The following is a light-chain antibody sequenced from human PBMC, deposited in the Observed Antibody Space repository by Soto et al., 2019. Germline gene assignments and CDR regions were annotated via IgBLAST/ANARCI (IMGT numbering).Light chain of an antibody. V-gene: IGKV3-20*01. CDR3: QQYGTSPIT. CDR2: GAS. J-gene: IGKJ5*01. CDR1: QRISSSY. Sequence: EVVLTQSPGTLSLSPGQRATLSCRASQRISSSYLGWYQQKPGQAPRLLIYGASTRATGIPDRVSGSGSWPDFTLTITRLGPEDFAVYYCQQYGTSPITFGQGTRLEI.